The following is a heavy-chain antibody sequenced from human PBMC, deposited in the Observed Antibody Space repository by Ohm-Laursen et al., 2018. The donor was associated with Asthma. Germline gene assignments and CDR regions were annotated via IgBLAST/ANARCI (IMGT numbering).Heavy chain of an antibody. Sequence: TLSLTCTVSGGSIISSYYYWGWIRQPPGKGLEWIGSIYYGGSTYYNPSLKSRVTMSVDTSKNQFSLQLYPVTAADTAVYFCARHNWGDSGVLPRWFDPWGQGTLVTVSS. CDR3: ARHNWGDSGVLPRWFDP. J-gene: IGHJ5*02. CDR2: IYYGGST. V-gene: IGHV4-39*01. D-gene: IGHD3-16*01. CDR1: GGSIISSYYY.